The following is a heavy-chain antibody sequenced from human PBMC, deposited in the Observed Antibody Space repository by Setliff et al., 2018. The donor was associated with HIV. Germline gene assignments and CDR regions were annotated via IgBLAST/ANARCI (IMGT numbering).Heavy chain of an antibody. D-gene: IGHD1-26*01. V-gene: IGHV3-21*04. CDR1: GFTFSSYS. CDR2: ISSSSSYI. J-gene: IGHJ4*02. Sequence: GSLRLSCAASGFTFSSYSMNWVCQAPGKGLEWVSSISSSSSYIYYADSVKGRFTISRDNAKNSLYLQMNSLRVEDTAVYYCATDCAVVGGTGSLDSWGQGTLVTVSS. CDR3: ATDCAVVGGTGSLDS.